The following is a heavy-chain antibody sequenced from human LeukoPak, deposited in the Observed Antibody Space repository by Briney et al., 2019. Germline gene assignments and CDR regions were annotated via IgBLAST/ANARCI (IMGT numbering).Heavy chain of an antibody. V-gene: IGHV1-2*06. CDR1: GYTFIAYY. D-gene: IGHD3-22*01. CDR3: ARRGSGYYDSREAFDI. J-gene: IGHJ3*02. Sequence: ASVKVSCTASGYTFIAYYIYWMRQAPGQGLEWVGRINPNSGGTNYAQNFQDRVTLTRDTSITTAYMELNRLISDDTAVYYCARRGSGYYDSREAFDIWGQGTMVTVSS. CDR2: INPNSGGT.